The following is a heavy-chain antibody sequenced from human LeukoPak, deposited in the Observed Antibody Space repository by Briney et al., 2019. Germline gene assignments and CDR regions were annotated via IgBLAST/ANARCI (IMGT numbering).Heavy chain of an antibody. V-gene: IGHV4-30-4*08. D-gene: IGHD2-2*02. CDR2: IYYSGST. CDR1: GGSISSGDYY. J-gene: IGHJ3*02. Sequence: PSQTLSLTCTVSGGSISSGDYYRSWIRQPPGKGLEWIGYIYYSGSTYYNPSLKSRVTISVDTSKNQFSLKLSSVTAADTAVYYCARDRQLLYLSAFDIWGQGTMVTVSS. CDR3: ARDRQLLYLSAFDI.